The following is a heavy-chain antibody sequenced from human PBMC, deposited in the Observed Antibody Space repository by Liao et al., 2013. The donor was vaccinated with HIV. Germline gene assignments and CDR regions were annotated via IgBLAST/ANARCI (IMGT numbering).Heavy chain of an antibody. Sequence: QLQLQESGSGLVKPSQTLSLTCAVSGGSISSGDYSWSWIRQPPGKGLEWIGYIYHTGSTYYNPSLKSRVTISVDRSKNQFSLKLSSVTAADTAVYFXARAGDSSGYYGKVFDYWGQGTLVTVSS. CDR3: ARAGDSSGYYGKVFDY. J-gene: IGHJ4*02. CDR2: IYHTGST. CDR1: GGSISSGDYS. D-gene: IGHD3-22*01. V-gene: IGHV4-30-2*01.